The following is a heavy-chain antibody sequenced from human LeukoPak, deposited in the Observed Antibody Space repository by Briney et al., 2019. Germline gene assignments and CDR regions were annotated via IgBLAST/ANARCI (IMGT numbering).Heavy chain of an antibody. CDR3: AGGLTISMVRGVIRGGDFYMEG. D-gene: IGHD3-10*01. J-gene: IGHJ6*03. Sequence: ASVKVSCTASGYTFTSYGISWEREAPGQRLGWVGWISGYNGNTNYAQNLQGRVTMTTETSTSPTNKELRSLRSDETAVYYCAGGLTISMVRGVIRGGDFYMEGWGKGATVTVS. V-gene: IGHV1-18*01. CDR1: GYTFTSYG. CDR2: ISGYNGNT.